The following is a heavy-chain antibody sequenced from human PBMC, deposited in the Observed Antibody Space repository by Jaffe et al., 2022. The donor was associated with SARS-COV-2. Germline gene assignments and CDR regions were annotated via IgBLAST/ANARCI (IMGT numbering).Heavy chain of an antibody. J-gene: IGHJ4*02. V-gene: IGHV3-30*04. CDR1: GFTFSRCA. CDR2: ISDAGRNT. D-gene: IGHD3-16*01. CDR3: ARDQEPAIGELDY. Sequence: QVQLVESGGGVVQPGRSLRLSCAASGFTFSRCAMHWVRQAPGKGLEWLAVISDAGRNTEYAESVKGRFTISRDNSENTLFLQMHSLRTEDTAVYYCARDQEPAIGELDYWGQGTLVTVSS.